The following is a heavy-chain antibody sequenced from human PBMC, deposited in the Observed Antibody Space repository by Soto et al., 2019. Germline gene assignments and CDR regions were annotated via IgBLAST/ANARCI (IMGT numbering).Heavy chain of an antibody. V-gene: IGHV3-21*01. CDR1: GFTFSSYS. CDR3: ARSGGLTGDSSGYYSWHYYYGMDV. Sequence: GGSLRLSCAASGFTFSSYSMNWVRQAPGKGLEWVSSISSSSSYIYYADSVKGRFTISRDNAKNSLYLQMNSLRAEDTAVYYCARSGGLTGDSSGYYSWHYYYGMDVWGQGTTVTVSS. D-gene: IGHD3-22*01. CDR2: ISSSSSYI. J-gene: IGHJ6*02.